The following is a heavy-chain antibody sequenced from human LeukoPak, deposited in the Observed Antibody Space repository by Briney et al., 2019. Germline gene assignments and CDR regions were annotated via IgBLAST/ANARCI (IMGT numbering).Heavy chain of an antibody. D-gene: IGHD4-17*01. Sequence: RASVTVSCKASGYTFTGYYMHWVRQAPGQGLEWMGWINPNSGGTNYAQKFQGRVTMTRDTSISTAYMELSRLRSDDTAAYYCAREIDDYGDYYIDYWGQGTLVTVSS. CDR3: AREIDDYGDYYIDY. CDR2: INPNSGGT. CDR1: GYTFTGYY. V-gene: IGHV1-2*02. J-gene: IGHJ4*02.